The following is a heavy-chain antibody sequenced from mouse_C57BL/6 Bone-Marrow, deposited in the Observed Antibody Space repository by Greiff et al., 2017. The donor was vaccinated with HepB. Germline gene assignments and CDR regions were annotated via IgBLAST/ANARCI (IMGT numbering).Heavy chain of an antibody. J-gene: IGHJ2*01. Sequence: EVMLVESGGGLVKPGGSLKLSCAASGFTFSDYGMHWVRQAPEKGLEWVAYISSGSSTIYYADTVKGRFTISRDNAKNTLFLQMTSLRSEDTAMYYWARLTTVVGYFDYWGQGTTLTVSS. V-gene: IGHV5-17*01. CDR2: ISSGSSTI. D-gene: IGHD1-1*01. CDR1: GFTFSDYG. CDR3: ARLTTVVGYFDY.